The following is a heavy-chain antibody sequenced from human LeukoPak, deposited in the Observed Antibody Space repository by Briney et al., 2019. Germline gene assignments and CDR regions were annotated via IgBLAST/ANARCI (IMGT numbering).Heavy chain of an antibody. CDR3: ARRGPFYFDY. Sequence: LRLSCAASGFTFSSYAMSWVRQHPGKGLEWIGYIYYSGSTYYNPSLKSRVTISVDTSKNQFSLKLSSVTAADTAVYYCARRGPFYFDYWGQGTLVTVSS. J-gene: IGHJ4*02. CDR1: GFTFSSYA. CDR2: IYYSGST. V-gene: IGHV4-31*02.